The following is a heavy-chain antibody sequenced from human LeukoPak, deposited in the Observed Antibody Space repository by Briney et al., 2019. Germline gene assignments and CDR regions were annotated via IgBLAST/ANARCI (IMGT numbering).Heavy chain of an antibody. CDR1: GFTFSSYA. V-gene: IGHV3-23*01. J-gene: IGHJ4*02. D-gene: IGHD1-14*01. CDR2: ISGSGGST. Sequence: GGSLRLSCAASGFTFSSYAMSWVRQAPGKGLEWVSAISGSGGSTSYSDSVKGRFTISRDNSKKTVYLQMDSLRAEDTAVYYCARVTSRSGYYFDYWGQGTLVTVSS. CDR3: ARVTSRSGYYFDY.